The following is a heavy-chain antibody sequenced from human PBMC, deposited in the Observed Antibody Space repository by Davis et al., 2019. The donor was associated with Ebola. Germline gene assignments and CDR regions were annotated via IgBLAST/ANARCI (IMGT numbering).Heavy chain of an antibody. CDR1: GFTFSSYA. D-gene: IGHD5-12*01. CDR2: ISYDGSNK. Sequence: GESLKISCAASGFTFSSYAMHWVRQASGKGLEWVAVISYDGSNKYYADSVKGRFTISRDNSKNTLYLQMNSLRAEDTAVYYCAKGKGIVATTYYFDYWGQGTLVTVSS. J-gene: IGHJ4*02. V-gene: IGHV3-30-3*01. CDR3: AKGKGIVATTYYFDY.